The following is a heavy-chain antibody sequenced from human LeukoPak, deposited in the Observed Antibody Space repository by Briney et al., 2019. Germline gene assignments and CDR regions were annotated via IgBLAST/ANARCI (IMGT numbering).Heavy chain of an antibody. CDR2: IYYSGST. CDR1: GGSISSGGYY. V-gene: IGHV4-31*03. CDR3: ARGDVDSEIGYYFDY. D-gene: IGHD2-21*02. J-gene: IGHJ4*02. Sequence: SQTLSLTCTVSGGSISSGGYYWSWIRPHPGKGLEWIGYIYYSGSTYYNPSLKSRVTISVDTSKNQFSLKLSSVTAADTAVYYCARGDVDSEIGYYFDYWGQGTLVTVSS.